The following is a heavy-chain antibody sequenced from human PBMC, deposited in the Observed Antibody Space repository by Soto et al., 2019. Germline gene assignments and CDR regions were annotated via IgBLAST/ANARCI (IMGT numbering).Heavy chain of an antibody. CDR3: ARLYYDYV. J-gene: IGHJ6*02. Sequence: LRXSCAGSGFTFGTYSMNWVRQAAGKGLEWIAYISYDSDTIQYADSVKGRFTISRDNAKNSLYLQMNSLRDEDTAVYYCARLYYDYVWGRGTTVTVSS. CDR2: ISYDSDTI. V-gene: IGHV3-48*02. D-gene: IGHD3-3*01. CDR1: GFTFGTYS.